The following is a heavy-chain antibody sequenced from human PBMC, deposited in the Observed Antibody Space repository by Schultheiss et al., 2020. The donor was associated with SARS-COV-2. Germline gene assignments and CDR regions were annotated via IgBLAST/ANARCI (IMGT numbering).Heavy chain of an antibody. D-gene: IGHD3-22*01. CDR1: GFTFSNAW. Sequence: GESLKISCAASGFTFSNAWMNWVRQAPGKGLEWVGRIKSKTDGGTTDYAAPVKGRFTISRDDSKNTLYLQMNSLKTEDTAVYYCTTDSSDSSGYFPFDYWGQGTLVTVSS. CDR2: IKSKTDGGTT. J-gene: IGHJ4*02. V-gene: IGHV3-15*07. CDR3: TTDSSDSSGYFPFDY.